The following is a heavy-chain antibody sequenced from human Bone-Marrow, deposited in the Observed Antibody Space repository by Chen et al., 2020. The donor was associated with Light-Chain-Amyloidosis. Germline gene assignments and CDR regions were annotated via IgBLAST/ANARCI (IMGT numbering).Heavy chain of an antibody. J-gene: IGHJ3*02. CDR3: AKDISYDDILPGYPADAFDI. Sequence: EVQLVESGGGLLQRGGSLRLSCAASGFAFSSYAMSCVRQATGTGLEWVSTISGRGGSRYYGDSVKGRLTISRDNSKNALFLQMNSLRAEDTAVYYCAKDISYDDILPGYPADAFDIWGQGTMVTVSS. CDR2: ISGRGGSR. V-gene: IGHV3-23*04. CDR1: GFAFSSYA. D-gene: IGHD3-9*01.